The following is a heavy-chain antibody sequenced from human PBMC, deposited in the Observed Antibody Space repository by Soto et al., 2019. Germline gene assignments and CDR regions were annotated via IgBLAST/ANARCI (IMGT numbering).Heavy chain of an antibody. V-gene: IGHV4-59*12. Sequence: SETLSLTCNVSGASISSYYWSWIRQPPEKGLEWIAYIYNSGSTNYNPSLKSRVTISVDTSKNQFSLKLSSVTAADTAVYYCAREPSIWGQGTLVTAPQ. CDR1: GASISSYY. CDR3: AREPSI. J-gene: IGHJ4*02. CDR2: IYNSGST.